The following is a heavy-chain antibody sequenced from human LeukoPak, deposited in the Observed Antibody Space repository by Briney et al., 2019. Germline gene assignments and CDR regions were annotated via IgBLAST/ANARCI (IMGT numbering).Heavy chain of an antibody. CDR3: ARSGYSYGYVVDY. J-gene: IGHJ4*02. CDR1: GGSMSSGVYY. CDR2: IYYSGST. D-gene: IGHD5-18*01. Sequence: PSQTLSITRSLAGGSMSSGVYYWSWIRQPPGKGLEWIGYIYYSGSTYYNPSLKSRVTISVDTSKNQFSLKLSSVTAADTAVYYCARSGYSYGYVVDYWGQGTLVTVSS. V-gene: IGHV4-30-4*01.